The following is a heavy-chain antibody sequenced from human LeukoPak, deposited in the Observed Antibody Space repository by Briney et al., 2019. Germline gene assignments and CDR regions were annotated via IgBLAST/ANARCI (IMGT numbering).Heavy chain of an antibody. CDR2: TSYDGSNK. CDR1: RFTFSSYG. D-gene: IGHD2-15*01. V-gene: IGHV3-30*18. CDR3: AKDRGYCSGGSCPRGMDV. Sequence: GGSLRLSCAASRFTFSSYGMHWVRQAPGKGLEWVAVTSYDGSNKYYADSVKGRFTISRDNSKNTLYLQMNSLRAEDTAVYYCAKDRGYCSGGSCPRGMDVWGQGTTVTVSS. J-gene: IGHJ6*02.